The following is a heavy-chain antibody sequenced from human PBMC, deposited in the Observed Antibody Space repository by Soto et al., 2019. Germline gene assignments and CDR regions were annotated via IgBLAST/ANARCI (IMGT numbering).Heavy chain of an antibody. D-gene: IGHD2-2*02. CDR1: GGSITTGGSY. V-gene: IGHV4-31*03. CDR2: IYHSGNT. Sequence: PSLTCTVSGGSITTGGSYWSWIRQHPGKGLEWTGNIYHSGNTYYNPSLKSRLTISVDTSKNHFSLMVDSVTAADTAVYYCARARFQVLYGKPYFDSWGQGTLVTVSS. CDR3: ARARFQVLYGKPYFDS. J-gene: IGHJ4*02.